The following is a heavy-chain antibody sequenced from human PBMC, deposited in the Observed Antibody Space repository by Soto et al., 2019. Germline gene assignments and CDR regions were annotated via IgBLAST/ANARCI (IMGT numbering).Heavy chain of an antibody. CDR3: ARVAGILWSNGYYGMDV. CDR2: IWYDGSNK. Sequence: GGSLRLSCAASGFTFSSYGMHWVRQAPGKGLEWVAVIWYDGSNKYYADSVKGRFTISRDNSKNTLYLQMNSLRAEDTAVYYCARVAGILWSNGYYGMDVWGQGTTVTVSS. J-gene: IGHJ6*02. D-gene: IGHD2-21*01. V-gene: IGHV3-33*01. CDR1: GFTFSSYG.